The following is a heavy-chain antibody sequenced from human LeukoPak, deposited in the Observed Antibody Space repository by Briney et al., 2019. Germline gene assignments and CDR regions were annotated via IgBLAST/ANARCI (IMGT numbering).Heavy chain of an antibody. Sequence: AASVKVSCKASGGTFSSYAISWVRQAPGQGLEWMGGIIPIFGTANYAQKFQGRVTITADESTSTAYMELSSLRSEGTAVYYCASWDCSSTSCYRYRSIADYYYGMDVWGKGTTVTVSS. J-gene: IGHJ6*04. CDR2: IIPIFGTA. CDR1: GGTFSSYA. V-gene: IGHV1-69*01. CDR3: ASWDCSSTSCYRYRSIADYYYGMDV. D-gene: IGHD2-2*01.